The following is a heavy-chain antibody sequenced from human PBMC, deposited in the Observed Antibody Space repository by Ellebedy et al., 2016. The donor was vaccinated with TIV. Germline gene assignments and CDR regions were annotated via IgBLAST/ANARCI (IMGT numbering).Heavy chain of an antibody. CDR1: GYTFTSYG. J-gene: IGHJ4*02. Sequence: ASVKVSXXASGYTFTSYGISWVRQAPGQGLEWMGIINPSGGSTSYAQKFQGRVTMTRDTSTSTVYMELSSLRSEDTAVYYCARDPYGEGFDYWGQGTLVTVSS. V-gene: IGHV1-46*01. CDR2: INPSGGST. CDR3: ARDPYGEGFDY. D-gene: IGHD4-17*01.